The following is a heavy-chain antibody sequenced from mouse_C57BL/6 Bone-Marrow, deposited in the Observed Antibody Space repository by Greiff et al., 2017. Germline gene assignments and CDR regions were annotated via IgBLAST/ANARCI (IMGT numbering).Heavy chain of an antibody. CDR2: ISYDGSN. CDR3: ARGDYGHYYGSSYYFDY. J-gene: IGHJ2*01. V-gene: IGHV3-6*01. D-gene: IGHD1-1*01. Sequence: EVKLMESGPGLVKPSQSLSLTCSVTGYSITSGYYWNWIRQFPGNKLEWMGYISYDGSNNYNPSLKNRISITRDTSKNQFFLKLNSVTTEDTATYYCARGDYGHYYGSSYYFDYWGQGTTLTVSS. CDR1: GYSITSGYY.